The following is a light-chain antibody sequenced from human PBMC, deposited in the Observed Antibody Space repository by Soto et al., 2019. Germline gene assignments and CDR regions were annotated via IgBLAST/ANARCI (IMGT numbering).Light chain of an antibody. CDR2: EVS. Sequence: QSALTQPASVSGSPGQSITISCTGTSSDVGDSNYVSWYQQHPGKAPKLMIYEVSNRPSGVSNRFSGSKSGNTASLTISGLQAEDEADYYCSSYTRDTALVFGTGTKLTVL. V-gene: IGLV2-14*01. CDR3: SSYTRDTALV. CDR1: SSDVGDSNY. J-gene: IGLJ1*01.